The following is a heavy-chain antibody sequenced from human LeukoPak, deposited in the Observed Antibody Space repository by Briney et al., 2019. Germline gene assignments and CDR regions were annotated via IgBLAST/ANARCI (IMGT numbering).Heavy chain of an antibody. D-gene: IGHD3-22*01. J-gene: IGHJ5*02. Sequence: GASVTVSCKASGYTFTSYYMHWVRQAPGQGLEWMGLINPSGGSTSYAQKFQGRVTMTRDTSTSTVYMELSSLRSEDTAVYYCAREESGYYDSSGYSNWFDPWGQGTLVTVSS. V-gene: IGHV1-46*01. CDR1: GYTFTSYY. CDR3: AREESGYYDSSGYSNWFDP. CDR2: INPSGGST.